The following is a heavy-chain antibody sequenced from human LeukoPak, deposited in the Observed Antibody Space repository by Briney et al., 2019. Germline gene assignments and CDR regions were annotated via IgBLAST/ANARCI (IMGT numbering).Heavy chain of an antibody. D-gene: IGHD6-19*01. Sequence: TSETLSLTCTVSGGSISSSSYYWGWIRQPPGKGLEWIGSIYYIYYSGSTYYNPSLKSRVTISVDTSKNQFSLKLSSVTAADTAVYYCARSTVAGTRKVDYWGQGTLVTVPS. CDR2: IYYIYYSGST. CDR1: GGSISSSSYY. V-gene: IGHV4-39*01. CDR3: ARSTVAGTRKVDY. J-gene: IGHJ4*02.